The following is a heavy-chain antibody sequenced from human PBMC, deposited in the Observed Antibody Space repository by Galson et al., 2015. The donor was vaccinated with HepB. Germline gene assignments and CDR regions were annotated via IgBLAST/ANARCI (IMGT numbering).Heavy chain of an antibody. J-gene: IGHJ3*02. CDR1: GFTFDDYA. CDR2: ISWNSGSI. D-gene: IGHD3-9*01. V-gene: IGHV3-9*01. CDR3: AKDTGPSLTGLVGGAFDI. Sequence: SLRLSCAASGFTFDDYAMHWVRQAPGKGLEWVSGISWNSGSIGYADSVKGRFTISRDNAKNSLYLQMNSLRAEDTALYYCAKDTGPSLTGLVGGAFDIWGQGTMVTVSS.